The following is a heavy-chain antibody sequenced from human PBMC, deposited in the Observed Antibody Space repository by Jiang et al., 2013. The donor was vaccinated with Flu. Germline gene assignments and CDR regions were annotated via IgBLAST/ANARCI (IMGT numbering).Heavy chain of an antibody. CDR1: GGSFSGYY. V-gene: IGHV4-34*01. D-gene: IGHD2-2*01. J-gene: IGHJ6*02. CDR2: INHSGST. Sequence: LKPSETLSLTCAVYGGSFSGYYWSWIRQPPGKGLEWIGEINHSGSTNYNPSLKSRVTISVDTSKNQFSLKLSSVTAADTAVYYCARGPKAVPAASYDPGDYYGMDVWGQGTTVTVSS. CDR3: ARGPKAVPAASYDPGDYYGMDV.